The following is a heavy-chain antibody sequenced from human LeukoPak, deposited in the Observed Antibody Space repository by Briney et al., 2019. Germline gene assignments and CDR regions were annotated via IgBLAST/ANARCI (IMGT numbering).Heavy chain of an antibody. J-gene: IGHJ3*02. Sequence: GESLKISCKASGYSFTNYWIGWVRQMPGKGLEWMGIIYPGDSDTRYSPSFQGQVTISADKSISTAYLQWSSLKASDTAMYYCARRDRPAILGTADDAFDIWGQGTMVTVSS. CDR3: ARRDRPAILGTADDAFDI. CDR2: IYPGDSDT. D-gene: IGHD7-27*01. CDR1: GYSFTNYW. V-gene: IGHV5-51*01.